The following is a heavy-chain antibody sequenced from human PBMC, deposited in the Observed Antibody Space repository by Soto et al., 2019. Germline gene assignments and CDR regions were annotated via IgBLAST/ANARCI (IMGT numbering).Heavy chain of an antibody. Sequence: QVQLVESGGGVVQPGRSLRLSCAASGFTFSSYGMYWVRQAPGKGLEWVARISYDGSDQFYGDSVKGRFTISRDNSKNTLYLKMNSRRSEDTDVYYCAKDTGADYWGQGTVVTVSA. CDR2: ISYDGSDQ. J-gene: IGHJ4*02. CDR1: GFTFSSYG. CDR3: AKDTGADY. V-gene: IGHV3-30*18. D-gene: IGHD3-10*01.